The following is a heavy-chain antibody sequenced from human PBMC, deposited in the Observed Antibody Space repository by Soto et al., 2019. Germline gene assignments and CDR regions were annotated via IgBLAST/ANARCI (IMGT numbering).Heavy chain of an antibody. J-gene: IGHJ4*02. V-gene: IGHV3-23*01. CDR2: ISCCGVST. CDR3: TVEYSRSEMGY. Sequence: EALRLSCADSGFTLRCYAWNWVGQAPRWRMEWVSAISCCGVSTYYADTVTSRFTISSDNAKHTRYLGKKGLRGEDTDLYYNTVEYSRSEMGYWGQGTMVTVSS. D-gene: IGHD6-6*01. CDR1: GFTLRCYA.